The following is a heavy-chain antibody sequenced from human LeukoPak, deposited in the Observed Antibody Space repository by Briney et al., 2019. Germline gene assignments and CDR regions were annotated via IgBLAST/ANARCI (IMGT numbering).Heavy chain of an antibody. CDR1: GGSISSGSYY. D-gene: IGHD5/OR15-5a*01. Sequence: PSETLSLTCTVSGGSISSGSYYWSWIRQPAGKGLEWIGRIYTTGSTNYNPSLKSRVTISVDTSENQFSLRLSSVTAADTAVYYCARGSLGREVSAFFKNWGQGILVTVSS. J-gene: IGHJ4*02. CDR2: IYTTGST. V-gene: IGHV4-61*02. CDR3: ARGSLGREVSAFFKN.